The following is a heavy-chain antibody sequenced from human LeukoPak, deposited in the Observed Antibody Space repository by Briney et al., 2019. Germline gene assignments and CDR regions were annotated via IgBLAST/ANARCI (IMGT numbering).Heavy chain of an antibody. Sequence: APVKVSCKASGYTFTSYGISWVRQAPGQGLEWMGWISAYNGNTNYAQKLQGRVTMTTDTSTSTAYMELRSLRSDDTAVYYCARDRAAAGTEDWFDPWGQGTLVTVSS. CDR1: GYTFTSYG. V-gene: IGHV1-18*01. CDR3: ARDRAAAGTEDWFDP. D-gene: IGHD6-13*01. J-gene: IGHJ5*02. CDR2: ISAYNGNT.